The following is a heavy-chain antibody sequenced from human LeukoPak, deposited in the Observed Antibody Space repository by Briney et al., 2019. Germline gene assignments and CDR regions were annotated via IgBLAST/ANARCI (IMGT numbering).Heavy chain of an antibody. V-gene: IGHV3-30*04. D-gene: IGHD3-22*01. CDR1: GFTLSSYA. CDR2: ISYDGSNK. J-gene: IGHJ6*03. CDR3: ARDGVIGLYYYYYMDV. Sequence: PGGSLRLSCAASGFTLSSYAMHWVRQAPGKGLEWVAVISYDGSNKYYADSVKGRFTISRDNSKNTLYLQMNSLRAEDTAVYYCARDGVIGLYYYYYMDVWGKGTTVTVSS.